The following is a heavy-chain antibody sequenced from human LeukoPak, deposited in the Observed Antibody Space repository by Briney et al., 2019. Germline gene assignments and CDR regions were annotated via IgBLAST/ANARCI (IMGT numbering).Heavy chain of an antibody. CDR3: ARRGYGDYRTEDAFDI. Sequence: GDSDTRYSPSFQGQVTISADKSISTAYLQWSSLKASDTAMYYCARRGYGDYRTEDAFDIRGQGTMVTVSS. J-gene: IGHJ3*02. V-gene: IGHV5-51*01. D-gene: IGHD4-17*01. CDR2: GDSDT.